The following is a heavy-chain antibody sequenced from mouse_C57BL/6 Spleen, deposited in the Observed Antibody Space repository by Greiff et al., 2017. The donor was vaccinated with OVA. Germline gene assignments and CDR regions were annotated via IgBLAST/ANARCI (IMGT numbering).Heavy chain of an antibody. CDR3: ARIGYDYDGYYAMDY. CDR2: IYPRSGNT. D-gene: IGHD2-4*01. V-gene: IGHV1-81*01. Sequence: QVQLQQSGAELARPGASVTLSCTASGYTFTSYGISWVKQRTGQGLEWIGEIYPRSGNTYYNEKFKGNATLTADNSSSTAYMELRSLTSEDSAVYFCARIGYDYDGYYAMDYWGQGTSVTVSS. CDR1: GYTFTSYG. J-gene: IGHJ4*01.